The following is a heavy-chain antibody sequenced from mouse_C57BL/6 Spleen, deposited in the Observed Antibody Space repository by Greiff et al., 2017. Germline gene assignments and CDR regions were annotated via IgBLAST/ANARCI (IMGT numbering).Heavy chain of an antibody. D-gene: IGHD1-1*01. V-gene: IGHV1-82*01. CDR2: NYPGDGDT. CDR3: ARPYGSSHWYFDV. J-gene: IGHJ1*03. CDR1: GYAFSSSW. Sequence: QVQLQQSGPELVKPGASVKISCKASGYAFSSSWLNWVKQRPGKGLEWIGRNYPGDGDTNYNGKFKGKATLTADKSSSTAYMQLSSLTSEDSAVYFCARPYGSSHWYFDVWGTGTTVTVSS.